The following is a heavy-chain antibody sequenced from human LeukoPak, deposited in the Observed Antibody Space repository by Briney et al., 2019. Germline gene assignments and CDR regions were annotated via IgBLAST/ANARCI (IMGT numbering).Heavy chain of an antibody. V-gene: IGHV3-23*01. J-gene: IGHJ4*02. CDR3: AKSLIVVVTAIDY. D-gene: IGHD2-21*02. CDR1: GFTFSSSA. CDR2: ISDGGDDT. Sequence: GGSLRLSCAASGFTFSSSAMSWVRQAPGKGLEWVSVISDGGDDTYYGDSVKGRFTISRDNSKDTLYLQMNSLRVEDTAVYYCAKSLIVVVTAIDYWGQGTLVTVSS.